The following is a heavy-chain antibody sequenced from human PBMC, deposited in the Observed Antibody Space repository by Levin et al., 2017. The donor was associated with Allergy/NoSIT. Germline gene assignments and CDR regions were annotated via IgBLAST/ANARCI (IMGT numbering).Heavy chain of an antibody. D-gene: IGHD3-3*01. CDR2: IIPIFGTA. CDR3: ARGVTLAQSGAFDI. Sequence: VSSVKVSCKASGGTFSSYAISWVRQAPGQGLEWMGGIIPIFGTANYAQKFQGRVTITADKSTSTAYMELSSLRSEDTAVYYCARGVTLAQSGAFDIWGQGTMVTVSS. J-gene: IGHJ3*02. CDR1: GGTFSSYA. V-gene: IGHV1-69*06.